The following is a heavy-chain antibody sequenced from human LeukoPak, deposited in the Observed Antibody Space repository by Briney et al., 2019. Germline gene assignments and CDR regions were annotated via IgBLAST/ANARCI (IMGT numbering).Heavy chain of an antibody. CDR3: TREYYYHSSGFDY. Sequence: GGSLRLSCTASGFTFGDYAMSWFRQAPGKGLQWVGYIRSKAYGATTEYAASVKARFTISRDDSKSIAYLQMNSLKTEDTAVYYCTREYYYHSSGFDYWGQGTLVTVSP. CDR2: IRSKAYGATT. CDR1: GFTFGDYA. J-gene: IGHJ4*02. D-gene: IGHD3-22*01. V-gene: IGHV3-49*03.